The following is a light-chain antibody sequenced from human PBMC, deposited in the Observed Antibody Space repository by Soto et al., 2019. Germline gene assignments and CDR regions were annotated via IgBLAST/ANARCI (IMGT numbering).Light chain of an antibody. CDR2: VGTGGIVG. Sequence: QPVLTQPPSASASLGASVTLTCTLSSGYSNYKVDWYQQRPGKGPRFVLRVGTGGIVGSKGDGIPDRFSVLCSGLNRYPTIKNIQEEDESDYHCGAAHGSGSNFFVVFGGGTKLTVL. CDR3: GAAHGSGSNFFVV. J-gene: IGLJ2*01. CDR1: SGYSNYK. V-gene: IGLV9-49*01.